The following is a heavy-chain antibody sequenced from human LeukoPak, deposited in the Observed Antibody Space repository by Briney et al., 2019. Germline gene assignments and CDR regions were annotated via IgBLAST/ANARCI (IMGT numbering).Heavy chain of an antibody. CDR2: LSWNSGSI. Sequence: GGSLRLSCAASGFTFDDYAMQWVRQDPGKGLEWVSGLSWNSGSIGYADSVKGRFTISRDNAKNSLYLQMNSLGAEDTALYYCAKDISHYPAAAVDYWGQGTLVTVSS. CDR3: AKDISHYPAAAVDY. D-gene: IGHD6-13*01. J-gene: IGHJ4*02. CDR1: GFTFDDYA. V-gene: IGHV3-9*01.